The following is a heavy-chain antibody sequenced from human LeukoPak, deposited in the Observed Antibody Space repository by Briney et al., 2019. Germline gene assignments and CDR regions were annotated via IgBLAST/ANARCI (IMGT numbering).Heavy chain of an antibody. D-gene: IGHD2-2*01. J-gene: IGHJ4*02. CDR2: INPSGGST. V-gene: IGHV1-46*01. CDR3: ARGYCSSTSCHQLYYFDY. CDR1: GYTFTSYY. Sequence: ASVKVSCKASGYTFTSYYMHWVRQAPGQALEWMGIINPSGGSTSYAQKFQGRVTMTRDTSTSTVYMELSSLRSEDTAVYYCARGYCSSTSCHQLYYFDYWGQGTLVTVSS.